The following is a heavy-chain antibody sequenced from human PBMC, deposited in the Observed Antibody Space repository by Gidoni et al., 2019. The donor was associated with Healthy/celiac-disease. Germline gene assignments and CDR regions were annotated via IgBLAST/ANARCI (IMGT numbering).Heavy chain of an antibody. V-gene: IGHV3-48*03. D-gene: IGHD1-1*01. CDR3: ARARWNYADY. J-gene: IGHJ4*02. Sequence: EVQLVESGGGLVQPGGSLRLSCAASGFTFSSYEMNWVRQAPGKGLEWVSYISSSGSTIYYADSVKGRFTISRDNAKNSLYLQMNSLRAEDTAVYYCARARWNYADYWGQGTLVTVSS. CDR2: ISSSGSTI. CDR1: GFTFSSYE.